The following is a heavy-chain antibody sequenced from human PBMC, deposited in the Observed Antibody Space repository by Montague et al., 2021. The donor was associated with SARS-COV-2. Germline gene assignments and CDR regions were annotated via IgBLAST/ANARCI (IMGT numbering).Heavy chain of an antibody. D-gene: IGHD2-21*02. Sequence: CAISGDSVSSKSAAWNWIRQSPSRGLEWLGRTYYRSKWDSDYADXVKRRLVITPDTSKNQVSLQLNSVTPEDTAVYFCASSVITLTAFDAFDIWGQGTPVTVSS. CDR3: ASSVITLTAFDAFDI. V-gene: IGHV6-1*01. CDR1: GDSVSSKSAA. J-gene: IGHJ3*02. CDR2: TYYRSKWDS.